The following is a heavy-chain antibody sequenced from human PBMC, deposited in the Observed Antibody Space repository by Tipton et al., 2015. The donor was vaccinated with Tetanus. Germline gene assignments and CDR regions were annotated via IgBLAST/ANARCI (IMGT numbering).Heavy chain of an antibody. CDR1: GGSFSLYY. J-gene: IGHJ4*02. Sequence: TLSLTCTVSGGSFSLYYWNWVRQSPGKGLEWIGEISHSENTNYNPSLQSRVTISMNTANNHIYLNLTSVTAADTAVYYCARWRDGFNRALDSWGQGIMVTVSS. D-gene: IGHD5-24*01. CDR3: ARWRDGFNRALDS. V-gene: IGHV4-34*01. CDR2: ISHSENT.